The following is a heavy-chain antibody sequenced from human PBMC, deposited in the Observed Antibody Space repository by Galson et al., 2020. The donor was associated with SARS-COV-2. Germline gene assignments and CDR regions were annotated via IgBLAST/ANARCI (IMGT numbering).Heavy chain of an antibody. CDR3: AKDLRNDYYTVFFDH. CDR1: GFSFNSYA. J-gene: IGHJ4*02. D-gene: IGHD3-10*01. CDR2: ISAGGAGT. Sequence: GGSLRLSCTTSGFSFNSYAMSWVRQAPGKGPEWVSGISAGGAGTFYADFVKGRFTISRGFSQNTLYLQMNNLRAEDTAVYYCAKDLRNDYYTVFFDHWGQGVLVTVSS. V-gene: IGHV3-23*01.